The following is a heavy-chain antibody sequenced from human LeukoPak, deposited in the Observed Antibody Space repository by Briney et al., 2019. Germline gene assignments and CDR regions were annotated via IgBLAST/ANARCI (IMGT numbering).Heavy chain of an antibody. CDR2: ISGSGGST. CDR3: ARDTRPVYHAFDY. Sequence: GGSLRLSCAASGFTFSSHAMSWVRQAPGKGLEWVSAISGSGGSTYYADSVKGRFTISRDNSKNTLYLQMNSLRAEDTAVYYCARDTRPVYHAFDYWGQGTLVTVSS. D-gene: IGHD6-6*01. J-gene: IGHJ4*02. CDR1: GFTFSSHA. V-gene: IGHV3-23*01.